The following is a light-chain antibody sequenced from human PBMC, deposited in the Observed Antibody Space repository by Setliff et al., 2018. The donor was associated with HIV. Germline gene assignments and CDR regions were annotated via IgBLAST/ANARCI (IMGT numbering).Light chain of an antibody. Sequence: QSVLTQPASVSESPGQSITISCTGTSNDVGRYDLVSWYQQHPARAPKLIIYQATRRPSGVSNRFSGSKSGNVASLTISGLQAEDEADYYCCSNTGSNTLVFGSGTKVTVL. J-gene: IGLJ1*01. CDR3: CSNTGSNTLV. CDR1: SNDVGRYDL. V-gene: IGLV2-23*01. CDR2: QAT.